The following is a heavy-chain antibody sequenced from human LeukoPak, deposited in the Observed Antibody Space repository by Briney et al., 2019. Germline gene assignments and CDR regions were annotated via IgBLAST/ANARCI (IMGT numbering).Heavy chain of an antibody. D-gene: IGHD1-26*01. J-gene: IGHJ4*02. V-gene: IGHV1-69*13. Sequence: SVKVSCKASGGTFSSYAISWVRQAPGQGLEWMGGIIPIFGTANYAQKFQGRVTITADESTSTAYMELSSLRSEDTAVYYCARDLVVGATRGLDYWGQGTLVTVSS. CDR3: ARDLVVGATRGLDY. CDR2: IIPIFGTA. CDR1: GGTFSSYA.